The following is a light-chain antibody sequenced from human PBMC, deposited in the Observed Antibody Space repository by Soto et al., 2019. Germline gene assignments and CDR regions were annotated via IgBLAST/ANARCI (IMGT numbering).Light chain of an antibody. V-gene: IGKV1-5*03. CDR3: QQYNTYPWT. CDR2: KAT. Sequence: DIQMTQSPSTLSASVGDRVTITCRASQSIRRLLAWYQQKPGKAPKVLIYKATSLESGVPSRFSGSGSGTEFTLTISSLQPDDFATYYCQQYNTYPWTFGQGTKVEIK. CDR1: QSIRRL. J-gene: IGKJ1*01.